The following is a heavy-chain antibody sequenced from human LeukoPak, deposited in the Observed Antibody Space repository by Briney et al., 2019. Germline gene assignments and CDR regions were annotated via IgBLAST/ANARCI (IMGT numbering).Heavy chain of an antibody. Sequence: ASVEVSCKASGGTFSSYAISWVRQAPGQGLEWMGRIIPILGIANYAQKFQGRVTITADKSTSTAYMELSSLRSEDTAVYYCARVHGDYLDYWGQGTLVTVSS. CDR2: IIPILGIA. V-gene: IGHV1-69*04. D-gene: IGHD4-17*01. CDR3: ARVHGDYLDY. CDR1: GGTFSSYA. J-gene: IGHJ4*02.